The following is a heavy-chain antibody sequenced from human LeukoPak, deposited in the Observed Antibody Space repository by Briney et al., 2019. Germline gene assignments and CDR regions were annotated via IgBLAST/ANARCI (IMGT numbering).Heavy chain of an antibody. CDR2: IYTSGST. CDR1: GGSISSYY. D-gene: IGHD6-19*01. V-gene: IGHV4-4*07. J-gene: IGHJ4*02. CDR3: AREVAGTSEFDY. Sequence: SETLSLTCAVSGGSISSYYWSWIRQPAGKGLEWIGRIYTSGSTNYNPSLESRVTMSVDTSKNQFSLKLRSMTAADTAVYHCAREVAGTSEFDYWGRGALVTVSS.